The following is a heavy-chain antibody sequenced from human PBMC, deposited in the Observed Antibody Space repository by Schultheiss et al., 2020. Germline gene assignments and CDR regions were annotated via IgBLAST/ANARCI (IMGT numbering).Heavy chain of an antibody. J-gene: IGHJ4*02. CDR2: INHSGST. CDR3: ARGLPYYDFWSGYYTREYFDY. CDR1: GGSISSGGYS. D-gene: IGHD3-3*01. V-gene: IGHV4-39*07. Sequence: SETLSLTCTVSGGSISSGGYSWSWIRQPPGKGLEWIGEINHSGSTNYNPSLKSRVTISVDTSKNQFSLKLSSVTAADTAVYYCARGLPYYDFWSGYYTREYFDYWGQGTLVTVSS.